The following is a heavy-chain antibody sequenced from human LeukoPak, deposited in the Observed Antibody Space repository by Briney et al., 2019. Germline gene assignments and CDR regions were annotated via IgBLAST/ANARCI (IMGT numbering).Heavy chain of an antibody. CDR2: ISNSGGST. Sequence: GGSLRLSCAASGFIFRNYVVAWVRQAPGKGPEWVSQISNSGGSTYYADSVKGRFTISRDNSKNTLYLQMNSLRAEDTAVYYCAKEGLNIATRDFFDSWGQGTLVTVSS. D-gene: IGHD6-6*01. CDR3: AKEGLNIATRDFFDS. V-gene: IGHV3-23*01. J-gene: IGHJ4*02. CDR1: GFIFRNYV.